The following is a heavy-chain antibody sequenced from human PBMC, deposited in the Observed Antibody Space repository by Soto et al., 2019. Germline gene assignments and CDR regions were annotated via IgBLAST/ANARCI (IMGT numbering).Heavy chain of an antibody. D-gene: IGHD3-22*01. V-gene: IGHV4-30-2*01. J-gene: IGHJ6*02. Sequence: WIGYIYHSGSTYYNPPLKSRVTISVDRSKNQFSLKLSSVTAADTAVYYCARGRDDSSGYYYSYYYGMDVWGQGTTVTVSS. CDR2: IYHSGST. CDR3: ARGRDDSSGYYYSYYYGMDV.